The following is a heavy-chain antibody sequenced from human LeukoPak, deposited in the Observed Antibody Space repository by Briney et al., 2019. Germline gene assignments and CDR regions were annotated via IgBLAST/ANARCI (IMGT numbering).Heavy chain of an antibody. Sequence: GGSLRLSCAASGFTVSNNYMSWVRQAPGKGLEWVSVIYKDGKIYYIDSVKGRFTISRDTSKNTLYLQMNSLRVEDTAVYYCASRHCSGGDCYFAGADPFDHWGQGTLVTVSS. CDR1: GFTVSNNY. J-gene: IGHJ4*02. CDR3: ASRHCSGGDCYFAGADPFDH. CDR2: IYKDGKI. D-gene: IGHD2-21*01. V-gene: IGHV3-53*01.